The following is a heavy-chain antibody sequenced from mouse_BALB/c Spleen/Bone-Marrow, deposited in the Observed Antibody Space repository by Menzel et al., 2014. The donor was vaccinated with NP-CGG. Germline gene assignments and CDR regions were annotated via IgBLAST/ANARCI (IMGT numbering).Heavy chain of an antibody. CDR3: TWGGYGNNVGYDMDY. J-gene: IGHJ4*01. CDR1: GYTFTSYD. D-gene: IGHD2-1*01. CDR2: IYPGDGST. Sequence: LQQSGPALVKPGALVKISCKASGYTFTSYDINWVKQRPGQGLEWIGWIYPGDGSTKYNEKFKVKATLTAVKSSSTTYMQLRSLTSENSAVYFCTWGGYGNNVGYDMDYWGQGTPVTVSS. V-gene: IGHV1S33*01.